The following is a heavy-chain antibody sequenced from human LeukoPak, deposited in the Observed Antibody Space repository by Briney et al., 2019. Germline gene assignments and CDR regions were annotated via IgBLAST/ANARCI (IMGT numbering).Heavy chain of an antibody. J-gene: IGHJ4*02. CDR3: ARGTVTSTVPFDY. V-gene: IGHV4-59*01. CDR2: IYYTGNT. Sequence: SETLSLTCTVSGGSISSYYWSWIRQPPGKGLEWIGYIYYTGNTNYNPSLMGRVTISVDTSKNQFSLKLSSVTAADTAVYYCARGTVTSTVPFDYWGQGTLVTVSS. D-gene: IGHD4-17*01. CDR1: GGSISSYY.